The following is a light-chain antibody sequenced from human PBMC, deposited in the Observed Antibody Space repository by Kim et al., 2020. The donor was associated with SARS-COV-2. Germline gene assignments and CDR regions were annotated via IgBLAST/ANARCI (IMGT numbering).Light chain of an antibody. Sequence: ERTNLSCTASHTIYTNFLPLYQQRPGRAPSLHFYCASIMSAGVPDSFSGCMSSTDYSLPIHRLEPEYFSLFYCQQYGTSPYTFGPGTNLEI. J-gene: IGKJ2*01. CDR1: HTIYTNF. CDR2: CAS. CDR3: QQYGTSPYT. V-gene: IGKV3-20*01.